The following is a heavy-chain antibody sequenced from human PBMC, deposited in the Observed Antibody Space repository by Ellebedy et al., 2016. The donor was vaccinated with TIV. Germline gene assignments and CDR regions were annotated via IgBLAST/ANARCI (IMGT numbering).Heavy chain of an antibody. Sequence: PGGSLRLSCATSGFTLSDHYMDWVRQAPGKGLEWVGRTRNKARSYTTEYAASVRGRFTISRDESQSSLYLEMNSLKIEDTAVCYCASSTRRPYDCWGQGTLVIVSS. CDR2: TRNKARSYTT. CDR3: ASSTRRPYDC. D-gene: IGHD2-2*01. CDR1: GFTLSDHY. V-gene: IGHV3-72*01. J-gene: IGHJ4*02.